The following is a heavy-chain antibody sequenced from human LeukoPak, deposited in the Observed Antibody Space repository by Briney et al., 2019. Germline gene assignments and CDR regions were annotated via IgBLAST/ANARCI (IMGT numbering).Heavy chain of an antibody. J-gene: IGHJ4*02. CDR2: ISAAGGST. V-gene: IGHV3-23*01. CDR1: GFTFSNYA. D-gene: IGHD1-26*01. Sequence: GGSLRLSCAASGFTFSNYAISWVRQAPGKGLEWVLAISAAGGSTYYADSVKGRFTFSRDNAKNTLYVQMNSLRAEDTAVYYCARDRSGGNYATFEYWGLGTLVTVSS. CDR3: ARDRSGGNYATFEY.